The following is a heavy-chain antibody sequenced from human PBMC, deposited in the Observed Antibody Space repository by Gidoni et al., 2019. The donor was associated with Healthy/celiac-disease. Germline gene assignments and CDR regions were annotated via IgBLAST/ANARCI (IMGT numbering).Heavy chain of an antibody. J-gene: IGHJ6*03. V-gene: IGHV3-23*01. D-gene: IGHD2-8*02. Sequence: EVQLLESGGGLVQPGGSLRLACEASGFAFSSDAMSWGRQAPGKGLEMVSAISGSGGSTDYADSGTGRFTISRDNSKNTLYLQMNSLRAEDTAVYYCANDYCTGVVCYNPSYYYMDVWGKGTTVTVSS. CDR1: GFAFSSDA. CDR2: ISGSGGST. CDR3: ANDYCTGVVCYNPSYYYMDV.